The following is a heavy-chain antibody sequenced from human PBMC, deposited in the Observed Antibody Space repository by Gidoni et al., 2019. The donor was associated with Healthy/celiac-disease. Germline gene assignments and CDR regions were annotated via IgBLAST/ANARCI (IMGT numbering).Heavy chain of an antibody. CDR1: GFTFSNAW. CDR2: IKSKTDGGTT. D-gene: IGHD2-8*02. Sequence: EVQLVESGGGLVKPGGSLRLSCAASGFTFSNAWMSWVRQAPGKGLEWVGRIKSKTDGGTTDYAAPVKGRFTISRDESKNTLYLQMNSLKTEDTAVYYCTTALRGWFIVSSLYFDLWGRGTLVTVSS. CDR3: TTALRGWFIVSSLYFDL. V-gene: IGHV3-15*01. J-gene: IGHJ2*01.